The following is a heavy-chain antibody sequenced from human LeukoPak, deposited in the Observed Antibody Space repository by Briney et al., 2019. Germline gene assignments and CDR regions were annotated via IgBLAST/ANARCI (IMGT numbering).Heavy chain of an antibody. CDR1: GFTFSSFA. Sequence: PGGSLRLSCAASGFTFSSFAMNWVRQAPGKGLEWVSTMSGDATSTYYADSVKGRFTISRDNSKNTLYLQMNSLRAEDTAVYYCAALSGAFDIWGQGTMVTVSS. V-gene: IGHV3-23*01. J-gene: IGHJ3*02. CDR3: AALSGAFDI. CDR2: MSGDATST. D-gene: IGHD3-10*01.